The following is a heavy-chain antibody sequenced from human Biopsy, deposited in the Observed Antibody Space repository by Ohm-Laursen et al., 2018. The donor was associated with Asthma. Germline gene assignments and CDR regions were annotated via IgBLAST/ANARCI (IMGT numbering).Heavy chain of an antibody. CDR3: AKRRGYSGHDNDY. Sequence: SSLRLSCAAPGFMFRSFGMHWVRQAPGKGLEWVAVISYDGNHKFYEDSVKGRFTISRDNSKNTLYLQMNSLRTGDTAVYYCAKRRGYSGHDNDYWGQGTLVIVSS. CDR2: ISYDGNHK. V-gene: IGHV3-30*18. D-gene: IGHD5-12*01. CDR1: GFMFRSFG. J-gene: IGHJ4*02.